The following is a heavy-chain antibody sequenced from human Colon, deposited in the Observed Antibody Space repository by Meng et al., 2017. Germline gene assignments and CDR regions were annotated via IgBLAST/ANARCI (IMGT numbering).Heavy chain of an antibody. D-gene: IGHD4-17*01. Sequence: QVQLVQSGPEVKKPWASVKVSCKASGYTFSSSGISWVRQAPGQGLEWMGWFVNYVDIYPAPKFQGRVTMTTDTHTNTAFMELRSLTSDDTAVYYCMRDDYGTYWGQGTLVTVSS. J-gene: IGHJ4*02. CDR1: GYTFSSSG. V-gene: IGHV1-18*01. CDR3: MRDDYGTY. CDR2: FVNYVDI.